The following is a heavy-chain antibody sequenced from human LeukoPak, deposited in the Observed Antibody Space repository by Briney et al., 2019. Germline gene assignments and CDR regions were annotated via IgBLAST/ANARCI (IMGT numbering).Heavy chain of an antibody. CDR2: ISSSSSTI. D-gene: IGHD1-26*01. V-gene: IGHV3-48*01. CDR3: ARVLVGATRADAGYYFDY. J-gene: IGHJ4*02. CDR1: GFTFSSYS. Sequence: PGGSLRLSCAASGFTFSSYSMNWVRQAPGKGLEWVSYISSSSSTIYYADSVKGRFTISRDNAKNSLYLQMNSLRAEDTAGYYCARVLVGATRADAGYYFDYWGQGTLVTVSS.